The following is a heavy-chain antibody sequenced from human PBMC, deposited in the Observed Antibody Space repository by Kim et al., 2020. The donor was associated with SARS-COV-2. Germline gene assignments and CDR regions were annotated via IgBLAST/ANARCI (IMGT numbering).Heavy chain of an antibody. CDR1: GFTFSKYA. Sequence: GGSLRLSCAASGFTFSKYAMSWVRQAPGKGLEWVSAISDTNTYYADSVKGRFTISRDNSKNTLYLQMKSLRAEDTALYYCAKRPIAFDFWGPGTMVTVSS. J-gene: IGHJ3*01. CDR3: AKRPIAFDF. CDR2: ISDTNT. V-gene: IGHV3-23*01.